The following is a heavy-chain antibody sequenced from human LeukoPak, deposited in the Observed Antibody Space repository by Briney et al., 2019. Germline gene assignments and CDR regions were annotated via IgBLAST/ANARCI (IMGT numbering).Heavy chain of an antibody. V-gene: IGHV1-69*04. Sequence: SVTVSCKASGGTFSSYAISWVRQAPGQGLEWMGRIIPILGIANYAQKFQGRVTITADKSTSTAYMELSSLRSEDTAVYYCARDHFDTPSDTATGGPTGDWGQGTLVTVSS. CDR3: ARDHFDTPSDTATGGPTGD. J-gene: IGHJ4*02. CDR1: GGTFSSYA. D-gene: IGHD5-18*01. CDR2: IIPILGIA.